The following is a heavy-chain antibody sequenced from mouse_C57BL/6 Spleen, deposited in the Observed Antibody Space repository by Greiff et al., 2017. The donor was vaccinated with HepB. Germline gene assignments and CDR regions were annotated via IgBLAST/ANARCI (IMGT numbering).Heavy chain of an antibody. CDR2: INPNNGGT. J-gene: IGHJ4*01. CDR1: GYTFTDYY. CDR3: ASQGGWSFYAMDY. V-gene: IGHV1-26*01. Sequence: EVQLQQSGPELVKPGASVKISCKASGYTFTDYYMNWVKQSHGKSLEWIGDINPNNGGTSYNQKFKGKATLTVDKSSSTAYMELRSLTSEDSAVYYCASQGGWSFYAMDYWGQGTSVTVSS. D-gene: IGHD2-3*01.